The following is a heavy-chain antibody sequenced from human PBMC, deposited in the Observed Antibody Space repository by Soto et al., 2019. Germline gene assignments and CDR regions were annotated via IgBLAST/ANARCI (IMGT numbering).Heavy chain of an antibody. CDR1: GYTFTSYG. CDR2: ISAYNGNT. D-gene: IGHD6-13*01. J-gene: IGHJ6*03. Sequence: ASVKVSCKASGYTFTSYGISWVRQAPGQGLEWMGWISAYNGNTNYAQKLQGRVTMTTDTSTSTAYMELRSLRSDDTAVYYCARAAGTRGDPTHYYLYYYMDVWGKGTTVTVSS. V-gene: IGHV1-18*01. CDR3: ARAAGTRGDPTHYYLYYYMDV.